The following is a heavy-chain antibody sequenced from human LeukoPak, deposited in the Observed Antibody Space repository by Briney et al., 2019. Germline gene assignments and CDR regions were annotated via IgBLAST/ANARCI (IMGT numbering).Heavy chain of an antibody. CDR3: ARGASSFGTLDY. J-gene: IGHJ4*02. CDR2: ISTNTGNP. V-gene: IGHV7-4-1*01. D-gene: IGHD3-3*01. Sequence: ASVKVSCKASGYIFTSYVINWVRQAPGQGLEWMGWISTNTGNPTYAQGFTGRFVFSSDTSVRTAYLQIGSLQADDTAVYYCARGASSFGTLDYWGPGTLVTVSS. CDR1: GYIFTSYV.